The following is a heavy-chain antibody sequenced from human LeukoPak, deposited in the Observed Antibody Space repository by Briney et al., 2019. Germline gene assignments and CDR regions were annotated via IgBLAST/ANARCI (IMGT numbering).Heavy chain of an antibody. V-gene: IGHV3-74*01. CDR2: NDGTAT. J-gene: IGHJ4*01. D-gene: IGHD3-10*01. CDR1: GFTFTTFW. CDR3: AKGPRYYGSGSYLDC. Sequence: GGSLRLSCATSGFTFTTFWMHWLRQAPNNDGTATFFADSVKGRFTFSRDNSKNTLYLQMNSLRAEDTAVYYCAKGPRYYGSGSYLDCWGQGTPVTVSS.